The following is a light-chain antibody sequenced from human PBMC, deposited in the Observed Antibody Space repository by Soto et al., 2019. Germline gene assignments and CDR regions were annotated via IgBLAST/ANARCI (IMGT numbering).Light chain of an antibody. V-gene: IGLV1-40*01. Sequence: QSVLTQPPSVSGAPGQRVTISCTGSSSNIGAGYDVHWYLQLPGTAPKLLIYGNINRPSGVPDRFSGSKSGTSASLAITGLQAEDEADYYCQSYDSSLSGVVFGGGTKVTV. CDR1: SSNIGAGYD. CDR2: GNI. J-gene: IGLJ2*01. CDR3: QSYDSSLSGVV.